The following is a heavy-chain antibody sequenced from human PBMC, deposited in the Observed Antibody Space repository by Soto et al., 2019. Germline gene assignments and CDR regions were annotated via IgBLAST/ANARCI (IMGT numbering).Heavy chain of an antibody. J-gene: IGHJ6*02. V-gene: IGHV4-61*01. CDR3: ARHPSGTYYHYYGMDV. CDR1: GGSVNIGTYY. Sequence: SETLSLTCTVPGGSVNIGTYYWSWIRQPPGKGLEWIGFIHYSGSTNYNPSLKGRVTMSVDTSKNQFSLKLTSVNTADTAVYYCARHPSGTYYHYYGMDVWGQGTTVTVSS. D-gene: IGHD1-26*01. CDR2: IHYSGST.